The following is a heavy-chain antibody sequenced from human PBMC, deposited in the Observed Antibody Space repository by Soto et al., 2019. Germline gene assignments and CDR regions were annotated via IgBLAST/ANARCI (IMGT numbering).Heavy chain of an antibody. CDR1: GLTFSSYA. D-gene: IGHD1-26*01. CDR2: ISGSGGST. J-gene: IGHJ4*02. Sequence: PGGSLRLSCAASGLTFSSYAMSWVRQAPGKGLEWVSAISGSGGSTYYADSVKGRFTISRDNSKNTLYLQMNSLRAEDTAVYYCAKNGGSYRYYFDYWGQGTLVTVSS. V-gene: IGHV3-23*01. CDR3: AKNGGSYRYYFDY.